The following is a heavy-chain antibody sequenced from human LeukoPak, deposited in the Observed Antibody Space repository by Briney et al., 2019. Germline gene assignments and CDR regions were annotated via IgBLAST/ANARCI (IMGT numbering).Heavy chain of an antibody. CDR2: ISYDGSNK. V-gene: IGHV3-30-3*01. CDR3: ARGGIVVVPAAPDDAFDI. D-gene: IGHD2-2*01. J-gene: IGHJ3*02. Sequence: GGSLRLSCAASGFTFSSYAMHWVRQAPGKGLEWVAVISYDGSNKYYADSVKGRFTISRDNSKNTLYLQMNSLRAEDTAVYYCARGGIVVVPAAPDDAFDIWGQGTMVTVSS. CDR1: GFTFSSYA.